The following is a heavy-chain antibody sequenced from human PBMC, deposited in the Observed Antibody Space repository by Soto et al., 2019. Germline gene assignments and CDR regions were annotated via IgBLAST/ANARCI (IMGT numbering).Heavy chain of an antibody. Sequence: GESLKISCKGSGYSFTTYWINWVRQMPGKGLEWMGKIDPSDSYINYSPSFQGHVSISLDKSISTAYLQWSSLKASDTAMYYCARLGTAVTSVAHYGMDVWGQGTTVTVSS. CDR3: ARLGTAVTSVAHYGMDV. CDR2: IDPSDSYI. CDR1: GYSFTTYW. D-gene: IGHD1-7*01. V-gene: IGHV5-10-1*01. J-gene: IGHJ6*02.